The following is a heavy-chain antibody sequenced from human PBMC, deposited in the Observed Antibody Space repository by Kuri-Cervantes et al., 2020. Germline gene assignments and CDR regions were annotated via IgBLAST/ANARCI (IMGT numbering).Heavy chain of an antibody. CDR1: GGSFSGYY. CDR3: AREVSGRYYGGRYYYYYYMDV. Sequence: SETLSLTCAVYGGSFSGYYWSWIRQPPGKGLEWIGEINHSGSTNYNPSLKSRVTISVDTSKNQFSLKLSSVTAADTAVYYCAREVSGRYYGGRYYYYYYMDVWGKGTTVTDSS. CDR2: INHSGST. V-gene: IGHV4-34*01. D-gene: IGHD4-23*01. J-gene: IGHJ6*03.